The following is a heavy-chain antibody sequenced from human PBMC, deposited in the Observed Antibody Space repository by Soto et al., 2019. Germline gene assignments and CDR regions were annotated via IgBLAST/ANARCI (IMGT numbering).Heavy chain of an antibody. V-gene: IGHV3-11*06. CDR2: ISSSSSYT. CDR3: ATDPLGGELSXDYYGMDV. D-gene: IGHD3-16*02. Sequence: GGSLRLSCAASGFTFSDYYMSWIRQAPGKGLEWVSYISSSSSYTNYADSVKGRFTISRDNAKNSLYLQMNSLRAEDTAVYYCATDPLGGELSXDYYGMDVWGQGTTVTVSS. J-gene: IGHJ6*02. CDR1: GFTFSDYY.